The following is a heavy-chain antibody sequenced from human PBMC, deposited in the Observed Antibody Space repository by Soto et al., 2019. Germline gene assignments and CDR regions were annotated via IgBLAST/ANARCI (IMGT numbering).Heavy chain of an antibody. CDR1: GFIFSSFA. Sequence: RLSCAASGFIFSSFAMSWVRQAPGKGLEWVSTISNNGGSTYSADSVKGRFTISRDNSKNTLYLQMNSLRAEDTAVYYCAKDPDISGWYQTDLDYWGQGTLVTV. CDR2: ISNNGGST. D-gene: IGHD6-19*01. J-gene: IGHJ4*02. V-gene: IGHV3-23*01. CDR3: AKDPDISGWYQTDLDY.